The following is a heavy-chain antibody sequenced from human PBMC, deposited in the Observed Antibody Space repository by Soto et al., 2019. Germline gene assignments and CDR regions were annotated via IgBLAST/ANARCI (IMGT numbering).Heavy chain of an antibody. CDR3: ARTIRYCSGGSCYEDYYYYYGMDV. V-gene: IGHV5-51*01. Sequence: GESLKISCKGSGYSFTSYWISWVRQMPGKGLEWMGIIYPGDSDTRYSPSFQGQVTISADKSISTAYLQWSSLKASDTAMYYCARTIRYCSGGSCYEDYYYYYGMDVWGQGTTVTVSS. CDR1: GYSFTSYW. D-gene: IGHD2-15*01. J-gene: IGHJ6*02. CDR2: IYPGDSDT.